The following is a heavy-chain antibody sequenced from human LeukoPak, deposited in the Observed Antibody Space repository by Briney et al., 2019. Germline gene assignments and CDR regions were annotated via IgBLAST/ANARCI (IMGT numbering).Heavy chain of an antibody. V-gene: IGHV3-7*01. CDR2: INQDGSEK. Sequence: PGGSLRLSCGASGFTFDDYWMSWVRQAPGQGLEWVANINQDGSEKYYLDSAKGRFTISRDNARNSLYLQVNSLRAEDTAVYYCARVYRRYFDYWGQGTLVTVSS. CDR1: GFTFDDYW. CDR3: ARVYRRYFDY. J-gene: IGHJ4*02. D-gene: IGHD1-26*01.